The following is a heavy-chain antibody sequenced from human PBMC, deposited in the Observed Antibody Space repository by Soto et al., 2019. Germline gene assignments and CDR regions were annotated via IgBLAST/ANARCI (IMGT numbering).Heavy chain of an antibody. V-gene: IGHV6-1*01. CDR2: TYYRSKWYN. Sequence: SHTISLTCAISGYSVSSNNAACNWIGQSPSRGLEWLGRTYYRSKWYNHYAVSVKSRITVNPDTSKNQFSLQLNSVTPEDTAVYYCARSGPGGYIDYWGQGTLVTVSS. D-gene: IGHD3-22*01. J-gene: IGHJ4*02. CDR1: GYSVSSNNAA. CDR3: ARSGPGGYIDY.